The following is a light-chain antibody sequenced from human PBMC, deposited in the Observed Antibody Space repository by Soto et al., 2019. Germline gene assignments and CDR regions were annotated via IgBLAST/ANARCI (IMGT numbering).Light chain of an antibody. V-gene: IGLV2-8*01. CDR3: SSYAGSGNWV. J-gene: IGLJ3*02. CDR2: EV. CDR1: SSDVGGYNS. Sequence: QSPLTQPPSASGSPGQSVTISCTGASSDVGGYNSVSWYQQHPGKAPKLIISEVNSGVPDRFSGSKSGNTASLTVSGLQAEDEADDYCSSYAGSGNWVFGGGTKLTVL.